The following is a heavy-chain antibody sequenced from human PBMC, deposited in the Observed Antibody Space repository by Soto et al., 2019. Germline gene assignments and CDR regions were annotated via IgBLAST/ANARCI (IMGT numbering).Heavy chain of an antibody. Sequence: ASVKVSCKASGYTFTSYGISWVRQAPGQGLEWMGWISAYNGNTNYAQKLQGRVAMTTDTSTSTAYMELRSLRSEDTAVYYCARDWVYDSSGYSHNDAFDIWGQGTMVPSPQ. J-gene: IGHJ3*02. V-gene: IGHV1-18*01. D-gene: IGHD3-22*01. CDR2: ISAYNGNT. CDR1: GYTFTSYG. CDR3: ARDWVYDSSGYSHNDAFDI.